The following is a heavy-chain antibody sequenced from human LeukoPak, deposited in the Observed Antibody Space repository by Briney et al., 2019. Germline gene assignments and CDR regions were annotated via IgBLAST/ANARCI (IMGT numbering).Heavy chain of an antibody. CDR2: ISGDGGST. CDR1: GFTFDDYA. Sequence: PGGSLRLSCAASGFTFDDYAMHWVRQAPGKGLEWVSLISGDGGSTYYADSVKGRFTISRDNSKNSLYLQMNSLRTEDTALYYCAKDIGADYYYDSSGYFIWGQGTMVTVSS. D-gene: IGHD3-22*01. V-gene: IGHV3-43*02. CDR3: AKDIGADYYYDSSGYFI. J-gene: IGHJ3*02.